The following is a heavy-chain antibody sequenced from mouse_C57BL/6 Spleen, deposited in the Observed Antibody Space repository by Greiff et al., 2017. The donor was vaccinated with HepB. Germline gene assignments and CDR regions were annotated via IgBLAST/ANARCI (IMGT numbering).Heavy chain of an antibody. J-gene: IGHJ2*01. V-gene: IGHV1-64*01. CDR3: ARDYYGSSLLGY. D-gene: IGHD1-1*01. CDR2: IHPNSGST. CDR1: GYTFTSYW. Sequence: VQLQQPGAELVKPGASVKLSCKASGYTFTSYWMHWVKQRPGQGLEWIGMIHPNSGSTNYNEKFKSKATLTVDKSSSTAYMQLSSLTSEDSAVYYCARDYYGSSLLGYWGQGTTLTVSS.